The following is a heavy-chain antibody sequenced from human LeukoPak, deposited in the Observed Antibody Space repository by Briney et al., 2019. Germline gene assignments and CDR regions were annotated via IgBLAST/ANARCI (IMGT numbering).Heavy chain of an antibody. CDR2: ISGSGGST. V-gene: IGHV3-23*01. CDR1: GFTVSTNY. Sequence: GGSLRLSCAASGFTVSTNYMSWVRQAPGKGLEWVSAISGSGGSTYYADSVKGRFTISRDNAKNTLYLQMNSLRVEDTAVYYCARGRPHGNDYWGQGTLVTVSS. J-gene: IGHJ4*02. CDR3: ARGRPHGNDY. D-gene: IGHD4-23*01.